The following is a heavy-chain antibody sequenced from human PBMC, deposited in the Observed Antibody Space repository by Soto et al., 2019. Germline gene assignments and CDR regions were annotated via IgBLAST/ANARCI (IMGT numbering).Heavy chain of an antibody. Sequence: GGSLRLSCAASGFSVKNSYMAWVRQAPGRGLEWVSIIYSGGSTKYADSVKGRFTFSRDNSKNTLYLQMNRLSAEDTAVYYCAKEVEIRGGSYYFDYWGQGTLVTVSS. J-gene: IGHJ4*02. CDR1: GFSVKNSY. D-gene: IGHD2-15*01. CDR2: IYSGGST. CDR3: AKEVEIRGGSYYFDY. V-gene: IGHV3-53*01.